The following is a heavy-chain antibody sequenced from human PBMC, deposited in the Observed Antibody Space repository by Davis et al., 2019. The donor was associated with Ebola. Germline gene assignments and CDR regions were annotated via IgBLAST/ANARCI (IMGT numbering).Heavy chain of an antibody. V-gene: IGHV1-18*01. CDR2: ISGYEDNR. D-gene: IGHD2-15*01. Sequence: ASVKVSCKASGYTFTSYGISWVRQAPGQGLEWMGWISGYEDNRNYAPRFQGRITLTKDRATSTVYMELSSLRSEDTAVYYCARDQIVVVVAATSPYYYYGMDVWGKGTTVTVSS. CDR3: ARDQIVVVVAATSPYYYYGMDV. CDR1: GYTFTSYG. J-gene: IGHJ6*04.